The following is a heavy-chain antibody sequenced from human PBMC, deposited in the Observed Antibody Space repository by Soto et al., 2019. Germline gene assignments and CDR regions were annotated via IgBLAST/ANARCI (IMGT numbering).Heavy chain of an antibody. Sequence: GGSLRLSCAASGFTFSSRGMHWVRQAPGKGLEWVAFISNDGSNKDYADSVKGRFTISRHNSQNTLFLQIHSLRVEDTAVYHCAKIQMAGSSYTDYYGMDVWGQGTTVTVSS. J-gene: IGHJ6*02. CDR2: ISNDGSNK. V-gene: IGHV3-30*18. CDR1: GFTFSSRG. CDR3: AKIQMAGSSYTDYYGMDV. D-gene: IGHD1-26*01.